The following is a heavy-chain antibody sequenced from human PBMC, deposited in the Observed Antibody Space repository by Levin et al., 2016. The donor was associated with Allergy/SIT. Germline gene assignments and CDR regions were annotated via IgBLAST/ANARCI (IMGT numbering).Heavy chain of an antibody. V-gene: IGHV1-3*01. D-gene: IGHD6-19*01. CDR2: INAGNGNT. Sequence: WVRQAPGQRLEWMGWINAGNGNTKYSQKFQGRVTITRDTSASTAYMELSSLRSEDTAVYYCARKGVRQWLEDDAFDIWGQGTMVTVSS. CDR3: ARKGVRQWLEDDAFDI. J-gene: IGHJ3*02.